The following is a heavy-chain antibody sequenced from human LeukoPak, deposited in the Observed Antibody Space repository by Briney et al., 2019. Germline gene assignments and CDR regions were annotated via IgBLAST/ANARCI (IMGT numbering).Heavy chain of an antibody. CDR1: GGSFSGYY. Sequence: SETLSLTCAVYGGSFSGYYWSWIRQPPGKGLEWIGYIYYSGSINYNPSLKSRVTISVDTSKNQFSLKLSSVTAADTAVYYCARNYYYYGMDVWGQGTTVTVSS. CDR2: IYYSGSI. V-gene: IGHV4-59*08. J-gene: IGHJ6*02. CDR3: ARNYYYYGMDV.